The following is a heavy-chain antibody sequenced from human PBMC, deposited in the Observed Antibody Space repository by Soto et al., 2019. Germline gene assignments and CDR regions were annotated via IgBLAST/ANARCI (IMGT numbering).Heavy chain of an antibody. D-gene: IGHD3-22*01. CDR2: INSDGSST. CDR3: AIRASYYDSSGDFDY. J-gene: IGHJ4*02. Sequence: EVQLVESGGGLVQPGGSLRLSCAASGFTFSSYWMHWVRQAPGKGLVWVSRINSDGSSTSYADSVKGRFTISRDNAKNTLYLQMKSLRDEDTAVYYCAIRASYYDSSGDFDYWGQGTLVTVSS. V-gene: IGHV3-74*01. CDR1: GFTFSSYW.